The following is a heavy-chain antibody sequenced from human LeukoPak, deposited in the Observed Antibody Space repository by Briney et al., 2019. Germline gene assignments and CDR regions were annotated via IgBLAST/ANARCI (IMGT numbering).Heavy chain of an antibody. CDR2: ISSSSSYI. Sequence: PGRSLRLSCAASGFTFSSYSMNWVRQAPGKGLEWVSSISSSSSYIYYADSGKGRFTISRDNAKNSLYLQMNSLRAEDTAVYYCAREVARPDPLFDPWGQGTLVTVSS. CDR3: AREVARPDPLFDP. CDR1: GFTFSSYS. V-gene: IGHV3-21*01. J-gene: IGHJ5*02. D-gene: IGHD6-6*01.